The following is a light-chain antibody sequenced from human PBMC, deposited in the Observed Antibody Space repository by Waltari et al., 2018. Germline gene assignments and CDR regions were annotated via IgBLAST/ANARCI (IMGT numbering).Light chain of an antibody. V-gene: IGKV3-15*01. Sequence: ETVMTQSPATLSVSPGERATLPCRASQSVGSDLAWYLQKPGQAPRLLMYGVSTRATGIPARFSGSGSGTEFTLTISSLQSEDFAVYYCQQYNNWPLLTFGGGTKVEIK. CDR1: QSVGSD. J-gene: IGKJ4*01. CDR2: GVS. CDR3: QQYNNWPLLT.